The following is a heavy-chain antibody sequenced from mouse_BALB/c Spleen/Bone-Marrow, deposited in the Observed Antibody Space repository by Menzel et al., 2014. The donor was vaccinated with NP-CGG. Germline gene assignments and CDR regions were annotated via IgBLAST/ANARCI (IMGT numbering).Heavy chain of an antibody. CDR3: ARRAVRYFDY. J-gene: IGHJ2*01. D-gene: IGHD2-13*01. Sequence: VKLVESGAELAKPGASVKMSCKASGYTFTSYWTHWVKQRPGQGLEWIGYINPSTGYTEYNQKFKDKATLTADKSSSTAYMQLSSLTSEDSAVYYCARRAVRYFDYWGQGTTLTVSS. V-gene: IGHV1-7*01. CDR2: INPSTGYT. CDR1: GYTFTSYW.